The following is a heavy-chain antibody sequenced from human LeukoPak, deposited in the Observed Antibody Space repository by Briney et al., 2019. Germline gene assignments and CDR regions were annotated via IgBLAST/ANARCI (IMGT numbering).Heavy chain of an antibody. CDR1: GFTFSSYS. V-gene: IGHV3-74*01. CDR2: INSDGSST. CDR3: ARAAAGPYYFDY. Sequence: PGGSLRLSCAASGFTFSSYSMNWVRQAPGKGLVWVSRINSDGSSTSYADSVKGRFTISRDNAKNTLYLQMNSLRAEDTAVYYCARAAAGPYYFDYWGQGTLVTVSS. J-gene: IGHJ4*02. D-gene: IGHD6-13*01.